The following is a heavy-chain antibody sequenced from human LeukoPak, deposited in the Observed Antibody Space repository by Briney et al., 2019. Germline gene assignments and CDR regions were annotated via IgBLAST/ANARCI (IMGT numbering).Heavy chain of an antibody. J-gene: IGHJ4*02. CDR3: AKEAGYSGYDYPDY. V-gene: IGHV3-23*01. CDR1: GFTFSSYA. D-gene: IGHD5-12*01. CDR2: ISGSAYST. Sequence: GGSLRLSCAASGFTFSSYAMSWVRQAPGKGLEWVSGISGSAYSTYYADSVQGRFTISRDNSKNTLYLQMNSLRAEDAAVYYCAKEAGYSGYDYPDYWGQGTLVTVSS.